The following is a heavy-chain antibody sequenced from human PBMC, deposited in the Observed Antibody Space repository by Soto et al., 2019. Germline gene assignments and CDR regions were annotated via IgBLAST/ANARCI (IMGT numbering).Heavy chain of an antibody. CDR3: AKDRTAYYYYYDMDV. V-gene: IGHV3-30*18. J-gene: IGHJ6*02. CDR1: GFTFSNFG. CDR2: ISYDGSNR. Sequence: LRLSCAASGFTFSNFGMHWVRQAPGKGLEWVAVISYDGSNRYYADSVKGRFTISRDTSKNTLYLRMNSLRADDTAVYYCAKDRTAYYYYYDMDVWGQGTTVTVSS.